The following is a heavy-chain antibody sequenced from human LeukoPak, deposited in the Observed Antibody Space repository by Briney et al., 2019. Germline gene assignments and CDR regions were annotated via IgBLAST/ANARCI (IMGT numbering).Heavy chain of an antibody. CDR3: ARHKKGGGGNLYCDY. J-gene: IGHJ4*02. D-gene: IGHD2-15*01. V-gene: IGHV4-59*08. Sequence: SETLSLTCTVSGDSISPYFWTWIRQPPGKGLEWLGYIYYRGTTHSNPSLNSRATISLDTSKNQFSLQLTSVTAADTAVYYCARHKKGGGGNLYCDYWGQGTLVTVSS. CDR1: GDSISPYF. CDR2: IYYRGTT.